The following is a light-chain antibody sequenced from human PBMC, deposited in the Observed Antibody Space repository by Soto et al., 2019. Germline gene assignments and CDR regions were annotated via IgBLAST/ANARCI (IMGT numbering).Light chain of an antibody. J-gene: IGKJ3*01. CDR3: QQYDRSPLFT. V-gene: IGKV3-20*01. CDR1: QSVSSGY. Sequence: EIVLTQSPGTLSLSPGERATLSCRASQSVSSGYLAWYQQKPGQAPRLLIYGASSRATGIPARFSGSGSGSDFTLTISRLESEDFAVYYCQQYDRSPLFTFGPGTKVDIK. CDR2: GAS.